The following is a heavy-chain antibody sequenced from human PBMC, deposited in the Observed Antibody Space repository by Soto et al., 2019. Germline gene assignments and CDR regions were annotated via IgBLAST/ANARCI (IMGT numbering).Heavy chain of an antibody. CDR2: IYWDDDK. D-gene: IGHD6-19*01. CDR1: GFSLGTYGVG. J-gene: IGHJ5*02. CDR3: AHGHTGSGWFQNWFDP. V-gene: IGHV2-5*02. Sequence: QITLKESGPALLKPTQTLTLTCTVSGFSLGTYGVGVGWIRQPPGKALEWLAFIYWDDDKRYSPSLKSRLTNTKATSKNQVVLTMINIDPVDTATYYCAHGHTGSGWFQNWFDPWGQGTLVTVSS.